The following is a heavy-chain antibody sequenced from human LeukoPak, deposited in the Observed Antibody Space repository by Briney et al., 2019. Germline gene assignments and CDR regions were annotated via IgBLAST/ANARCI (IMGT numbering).Heavy chain of an antibody. Sequence: SETLSLTCTVSGGSISSGSYYWSWIRQPAGKGLEWIGRIYTSGSTNYNPSLKSRVTISVDTSKNQFSLKLSSVTAADTAVYYCAREYSSSWYVLLDYWGQGTLVTVSS. CDR1: GGSISSGSYY. D-gene: IGHD6-13*01. J-gene: IGHJ4*02. V-gene: IGHV4-61*02. CDR3: AREYSSSWYVLLDY. CDR2: IYTSGST.